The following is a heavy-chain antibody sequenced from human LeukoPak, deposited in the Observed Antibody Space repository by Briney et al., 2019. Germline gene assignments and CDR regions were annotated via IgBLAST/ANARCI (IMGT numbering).Heavy chain of an antibody. D-gene: IGHD1-7*01. CDR2: INHSGNT. CDR3: ARGLLELPNY. V-gene: IGHV4-34*01. J-gene: IGHJ4*02. CDR1: GGTFSGYY. Sequence: SETLSLTCAVYGGTFSGYYWSWIRQPPGKGLEWIGEINHSGNTNYNPSLKSRVTISIDTSKNQFSLKLSSVTAADTAVYYCARGLLELPNYWGQGTLVTVSS.